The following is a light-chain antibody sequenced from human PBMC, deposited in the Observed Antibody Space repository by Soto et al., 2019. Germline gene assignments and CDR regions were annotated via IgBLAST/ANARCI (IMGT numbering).Light chain of an antibody. V-gene: IGLV2-14*03. J-gene: IGLJ1*01. CDR1: SSDVGAFNY. Sequence: QSVLTQPASVSGSPGQAIIISCSGTSSDVGAFNYVSWYQQHPGKAPKLMIYDVSNRPSGVSNRFSGSKSGNTASLTISGLRAEDEADYYCNSYTSNNTYVFGTGTKVTVL. CDR2: DVS. CDR3: NSYTSNNTYV.